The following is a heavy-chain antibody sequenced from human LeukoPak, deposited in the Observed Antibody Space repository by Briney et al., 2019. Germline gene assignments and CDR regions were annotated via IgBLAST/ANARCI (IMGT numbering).Heavy chain of an antibody. J-gene: IGHJ4*02. D-gene: IGHD3-10*01. CDR3: AKDIGYGSGSATPGGFDY. Sequence: PGGSLRLSCAASGFTFSSYSMNWVRQAPGKGLEWVSSITSSSNYIDYADSVKGRFTISRDNAKNSLHLQMSSLRAEDTALYYCAKDIGYGSGSATPGGFDYWGQGTLVTVSS. V-gene: IGHV3-21*04. CDR1: GFTFSSYS. CDR2: ITSSSNYI.